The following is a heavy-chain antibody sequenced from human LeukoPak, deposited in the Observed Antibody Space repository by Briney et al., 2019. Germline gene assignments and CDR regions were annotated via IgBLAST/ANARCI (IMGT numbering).Heavy chain of an antibody. J-gene: IGHJ4*02. CDR1: GFTFNTYA. CDR2: ICGSGGCT. D-gene: IGHD6-19*01. Sequence: GGSLRLSCEASGFTFNTYAIYWVRQAPGKGLEWVSGICGSGGCTYYADSVKGRFTISRDNSKNTVYLQMNSQTADDTAVYYCAKTTVGYSSGRYPGWPADCWGQGTLVTVSS. V-gene: IGHV3-23*01. CDR3: AKTTVGYSSGRYPGWPADC.